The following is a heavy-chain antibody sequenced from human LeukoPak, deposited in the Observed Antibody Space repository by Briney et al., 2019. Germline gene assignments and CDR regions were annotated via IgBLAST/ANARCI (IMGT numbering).Heavy chain of an antibody. CDR2: IENDGINK. CDR3: AKDLHSSSSCY. CDR1: GFTFSHHG. Sequence: GGSLRLSCAASGFTFSHHGMHWVRQAPGKGLEWMAFIENDGINKNFADSVKGRFTISRDNSKNTLYLQMNSLRAEDTALYYCAKDLHSSSSCYWGQGALVTVSS. J-gene: IGHJ4*02. V-gene: IGHV3-30*02. D-gene: IGHD6-6*01.